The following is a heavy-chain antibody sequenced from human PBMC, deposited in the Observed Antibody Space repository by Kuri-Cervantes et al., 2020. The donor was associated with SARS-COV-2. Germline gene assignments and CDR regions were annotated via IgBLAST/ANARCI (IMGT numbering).Heavy chain of an antibody. CDR3: AKDLEGYCSSTSCYWSALDP. J-gene: IGHJ5*02. CDR1: GFTFSSYD. Sequence: GGSLRLSCAACGFTFSSYDMHWVRQAPGKGLEWVAFIRYDGSNKYYADSVKGRFTISRDNSKNTLYLQMNSLRAEDTAVYYCAKDLEGYCSSTSCYWSALDPWGQGTLVTVSS. D-gene: IGHD2-2*01. V-gene: IGHV3-30*02. CDR2: IRYDGSNK.